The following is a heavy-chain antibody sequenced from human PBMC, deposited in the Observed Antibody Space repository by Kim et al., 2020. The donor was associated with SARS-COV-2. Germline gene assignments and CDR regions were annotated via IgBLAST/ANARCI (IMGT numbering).Heavy chain of an antibody. V-gene: IGHV4-39*01. D-gene: IGHD1-26*01. CDR2: IYYSGST. CDR1: GGSISSSSYY. Sequence: SETLSLTCTVSGGSISSSSYYWGWIRQPPGKGLEWIGSIYYSGSTYYNPSLKSRVTISVDTSKNQFSLKLSSVTAADTAVYYCARQRSGSYLYYFDYWGQGTLVTVSS. J-gene: IGHJ4*02. CDR3: ARQRSGSYLYYFDY.